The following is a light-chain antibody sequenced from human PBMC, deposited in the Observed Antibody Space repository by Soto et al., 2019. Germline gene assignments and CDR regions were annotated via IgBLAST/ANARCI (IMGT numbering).Light chain of an antibody. J-gene: IGLJ1*01. CDR1: SSDVGGYSY. V-gene: IGLV2-14*03. CDR3: SSYTTSSTYV. CDR2: DVS. Sequence: QSALTQPASVSGSPGQSITISCTGTSSDVGGYSYISWYQHTPGRAPKLMIYDVSNLPSGVSDRFSGSKSGNTASLTISRLQAEDEADYYCSSYTTSSTYVFGSGTKVTVL.